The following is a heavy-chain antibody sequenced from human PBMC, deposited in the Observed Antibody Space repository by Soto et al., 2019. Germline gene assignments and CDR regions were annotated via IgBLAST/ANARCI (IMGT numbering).Heavy chain of an antibody. CDR1: GYNFLTYG. CDR3: AIQTVVIPGAADY. D-gene: IGHD2-2*01. V-gene: IGHV1-18*04. J-gene: IGHJ4*01. CDR2: ITVNNGNT. Sequence: QVRLVQSGAEVKKPGASVKVSCKASGYNFLTYGLAWVRQAPGQGLEWMGWITVNNGNTIYARKFQGRVTVTAATSTRTAYMELRSLRSDATALYYCAIQTVVIPGAADYWVHGPLVTLSS.